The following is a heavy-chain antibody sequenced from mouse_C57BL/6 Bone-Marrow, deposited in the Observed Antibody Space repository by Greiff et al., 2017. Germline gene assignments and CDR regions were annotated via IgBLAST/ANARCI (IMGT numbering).Heavy chain of an antibody. CDR2: IYPGSGST. CDR3: ARCYYGSSYGFYAMDY. V-gene: IGHV1-55*01. D-gene: IGHD1-1*01. J-gene: IGHJ4*01. Sequence: VQLQQPGAELVKPGASVKMSCKASGYTFTSYWITWVKQRPGQGLEWIGDIYPGSGSTNYNEKFKSKATLTVDTSSSTAYMQLSSLTSEDSAVYYCARCYYGSSYGFYAMDYWGQGTSGTVSS. CDR1: GYTFTSYW.